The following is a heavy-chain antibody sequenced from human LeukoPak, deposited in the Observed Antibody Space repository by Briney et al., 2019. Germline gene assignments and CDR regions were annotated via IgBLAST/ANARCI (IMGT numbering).Heavy chain of an antibody. CDR2: INPSGGST. Sequence: GASVKVSCKASGYTFTSFYMHWVRQAPGQGLEWMGIINPSGGSTSYAQKFQGRVTMTRDTSTSTVYMELSSLRSEDTAVYYCAVIAVARQFDYWGQGTLVTVSS. V-gene: IGHV1-46*01. D-gene: IGHD6-19*01. J-gene: IGHJ4*02. CDR3: AVIAVARQFDY. CDR1: GYTFTSFY.